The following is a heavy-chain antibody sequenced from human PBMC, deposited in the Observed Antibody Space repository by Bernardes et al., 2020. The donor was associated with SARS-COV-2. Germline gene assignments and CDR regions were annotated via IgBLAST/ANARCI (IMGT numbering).Heavy chain of an antibody. V-gene: IGHV3-74*01. CDR1: GLSRYW. J-gene: IGHJ4*02. CDR3: ARDFGGASDY. CDR2: IEVDGSII. D-gene: IGHD2-21*01. Sequence: GGSLRLSCVASGLSRYWMHWVRQAPGKGMVWVSRIEVDGSIIDYADSVRGRFTISRDNAKDTLYLQMNSLTADDTAVYYCARDFGGASDYWGQGTLVNVSS.